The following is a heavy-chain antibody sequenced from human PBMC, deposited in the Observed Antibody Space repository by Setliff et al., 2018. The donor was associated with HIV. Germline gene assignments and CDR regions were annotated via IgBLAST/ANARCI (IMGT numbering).Heavy chain of an antibody. D-gene: IGHD2-8*01. J-gene: IGHJ4*02. CDR1: GYSFTNKW. CDR3: ARAEDTVLKMYVVTPPYLDY. CDR2: IYPGDSQT. V-gene: IGHV5-51*01. Sequence: PGESLKISCVASGYSFTNKWIGWVRQTPGKGLEWMGIIYPGDSQTKYNPSFQGQVTISADKSITTAYLQWSSLGASDTAMYYCARAEDTVLKMYVVTPPYLDYWGQGTLVTVSS.